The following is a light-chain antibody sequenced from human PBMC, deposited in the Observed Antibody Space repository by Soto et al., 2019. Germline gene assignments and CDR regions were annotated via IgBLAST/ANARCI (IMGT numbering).Light chain of an antibody. CDR2: DAS. CDR3: QQRSDWPPVWT. J-gene: IGKJ1*01. Sequence: EIVLTQSPATLSLSPGERATLSCRASQSVDSHLAWYQQKPGQAPRLLIYDASTRASGIPARFSGSGSGTDFTLTISRLEPEDFVVYYCQQRSDWPPVWTFGQGTKVEIK. CDR1: QSVDSH. V-gene: IGKV3-11*01.